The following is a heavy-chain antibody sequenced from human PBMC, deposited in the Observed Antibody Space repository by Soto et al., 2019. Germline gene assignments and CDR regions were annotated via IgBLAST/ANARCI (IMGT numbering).Heavy chain of an antibody. CDR1: DGSFSGYY. J-gene: IGHJ2*01. Sequence: QVQLQQWGAGLLKPSETLSLTCAVYDGSFSGYYWSWIRQPPGKGLEWIGEINHSGSTNYNPSLKSRSTISVDTSKNHFSLKLSSVTAADTAVYYCARGGDPANLGYWYFDLWGRGTLVTVSS. V-gene: IGHV4-34*01. CDR3: ARGGDPANLGYWYFDL. D-gene: IGHD5-18*01. CDR2: INHSGST.